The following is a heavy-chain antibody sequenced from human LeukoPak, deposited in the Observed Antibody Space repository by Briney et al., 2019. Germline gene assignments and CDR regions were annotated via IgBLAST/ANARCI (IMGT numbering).Heavy chain of an antibody. Sequence: ASVKVSCKASRYTFTGYYMHWVRQAPGQGLEWMGWINPNSGGTNYAQKFQGRVTMTRDTSISTAYMELSRLRSDDTAVYYCARVGRRDYDILTGLWGTPDYWGQGTLVTVSS. CDR2: INPNSGGT. CDR3: ARVGRRDYDILTGLWGTPDY. D-gene: IGHD3-9*01. J-gene: IGHJ4*02. CDR1: RYTFTGYY. V-gene: IGHV1-2*02.